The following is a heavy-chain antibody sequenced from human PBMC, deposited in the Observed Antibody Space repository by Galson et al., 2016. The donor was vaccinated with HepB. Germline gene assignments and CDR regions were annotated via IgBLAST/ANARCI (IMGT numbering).Heavy chain of an antibody. CDR2: IDWDDDK. J-gene: IGHJ3*02. CDR3: ARMEKSRAWPGDAFEI. CDR1: GFSLSTSGMC. V-gene: IGHV2-70*11. Sequence: PALVKPTQTLTLTCTFSGFSLSTSGMCVNWIRQPPGKALEWLARIDWDDDKYYSTSVKTRLTISRDTSKNQVVLTMTNMDPVDTATYYCARMEKSRAWPGDAFEIGGQGTIGSVS.